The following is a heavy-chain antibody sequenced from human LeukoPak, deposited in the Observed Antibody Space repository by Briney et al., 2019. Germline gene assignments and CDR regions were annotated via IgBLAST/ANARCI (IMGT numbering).Heavy chain of an antibody. J-gene: IGHJ5*02. D-gene: IGHD3-10*01. CDR2: INHSGST. Sequence: SETLSLTCAVYGGSFSGYYCSWIRQPPGKGLEWIGEINHSGSTNYNPSLKSRVTISVDTSKNQFSLKLSSVTAADTTVYYCARGRNLFLAITMVRGVNYNWFDPWGQGTLVTVSS. CDR1: GGSFSGYY. V-gene: IGHV4-34*01. CDR3: ARGRNLFLAITMVRGVNYNWFDP.